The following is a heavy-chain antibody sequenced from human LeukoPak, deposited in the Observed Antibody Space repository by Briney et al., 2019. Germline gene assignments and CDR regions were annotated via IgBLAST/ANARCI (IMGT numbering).Heavy chain of an antibody. J-gene: IGHJ3*02. CDR2: ISYDGSNK. CDR1: GFTFSSYA. CDR3: AREREYRAFDI. D-gene: IGHD2-2*01. V-gene: IGHV3-30-3*01. Sequence: GGSLRLSCAASGFTFSSYAMHWVRQAPGMGLEWVAVISYDGSNKYYADSVEGRFTISRDNSKNTLYLQMNSLRAEDTAVYYCAREREYRAFDIWGQGTMVTVSS.